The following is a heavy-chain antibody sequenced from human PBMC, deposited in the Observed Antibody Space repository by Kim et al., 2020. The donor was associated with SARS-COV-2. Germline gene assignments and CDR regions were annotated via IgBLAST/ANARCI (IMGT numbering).Heavy chain of an antibody. CDR1: GGSISSSSYY. V-gene: IGHV4-39*01. J-gene: IGHJ4*02. CDR2: IYYSGST. CDR3: ARVGYYYGSGALYIDY. D-gene: IGHD3-10*01. Sequence: SETLSLTCTVSGGSISSSSYYWGWIRQPPGKGLEWIGSIYYSGSTYYNPSLKSRVTISVDTSKNQFSLKLSSVTAADTAVYYCARVGYYYGSGALYIDYWDQGTLVTVSS.